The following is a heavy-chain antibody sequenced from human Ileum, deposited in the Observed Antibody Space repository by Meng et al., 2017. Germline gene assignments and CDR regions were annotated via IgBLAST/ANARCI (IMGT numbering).Heavy chain of an antibody. CDR1: GLYIQQVHW. CDR3: ARHIAVSGTRGFDS. Sequence: PGPGPGAVHPSRTLVLPRLFLGLYIQQVHWWRLVPHPPGKGVGGCGEILPRWHPKYHPSLKCRVPITMDTAKNQLSLKLSSVTAADTAVYYCARHIAVSGTRGFDSWGQGTLVTVSS. CDR2: ILPRWHP. J-gene: IGHJ4*02. D-gene: IGHD6-19*01. V-gene: IGHV4/OR15-8*02.